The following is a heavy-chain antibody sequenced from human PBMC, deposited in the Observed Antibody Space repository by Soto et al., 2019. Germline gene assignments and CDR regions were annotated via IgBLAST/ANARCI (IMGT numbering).Heavy chain of an antibody. D-gene: IGHD2-21*01. CDR1: GGSISSYY. V-gene: IGHV4-59*01. Sequence: PSETLSLTCTVSGGSISSYYWSWIRQPPGKGLEWIGYIYYSGSTNYNPSLKSRVTISVDTSKNQFSLKLSSVIAADTAVYYCARVGDTGEIDYWGQGTLVTVSS. J-gene: IGHJ4*02. CDR2: IYYSGST. CDR3: ARVGDTGEIDY.